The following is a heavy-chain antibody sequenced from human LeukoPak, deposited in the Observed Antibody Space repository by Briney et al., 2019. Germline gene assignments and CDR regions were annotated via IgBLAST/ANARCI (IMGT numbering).Heavy chain of an antibody. D-gene: IGHD1-26*01. CDR3: ATESGTYSGTCFDY. V-gene: IGHV3-48*01. J-gene: IGHJ4*02. Sequence: GSLRLSCAASGFAFSSYAMTWVRQAPGKGLEWVSYISSSSNTIYYADSVKGRFTISRDNAKNSLYLQMNSLRAEDTAVYYCATESGTYSGTCFDYWGQGNLVTVSS. CDR1: GFAFSSYA. CDR2: ISSSSNTI.